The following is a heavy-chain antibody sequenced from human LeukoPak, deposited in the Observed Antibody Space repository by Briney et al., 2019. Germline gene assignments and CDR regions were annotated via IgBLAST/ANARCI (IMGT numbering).Heavy chain of an antibody. CDR1: GFTFSDYY. CDR2: ISSSGSTI. Sequence: GGSLRLSCAASGFTFSDYYMSWIRQAPGKGLEWVSYISSSGSTIYYADSVKGRFTISRDNAKNSLYLQMNSLRAEDTAVYYCATTPLYYYDSSGQRDIWGQGTMVTVSS. CDR3: ATTPLYYYDSSGQRDI. J-gene: IGHJ3*02. D-gene: IGHD3-22*01. V-gene: IGHV3-11*01.